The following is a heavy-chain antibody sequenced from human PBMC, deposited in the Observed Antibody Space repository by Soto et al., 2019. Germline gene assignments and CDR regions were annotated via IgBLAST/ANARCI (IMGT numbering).Heavy chain of an antibody. CDR1: GGTFSSYT. V-gene: IGHV1-69*08. D-gene: IGHD2-2*01. Sequence: QVQLVQSGAEVKKPGSSVKVSCKASGGTFSSYTISWVRQAPGQGLEWMGRIIPILGIANYAQKFQGRVTITADNSTSTAYMELSSLRSEDTAVYYCARDGIGYIVVVPAAIGRNWFDPWGQGTLVTVSS. J-gene: IGHJ5*02. CDR2: IIPILGIA. CDR3: ARDGIGYIVVVPAAIGRNWFDP.